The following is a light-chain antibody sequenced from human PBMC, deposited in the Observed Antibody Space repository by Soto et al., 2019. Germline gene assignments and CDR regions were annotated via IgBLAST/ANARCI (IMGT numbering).Light chain of an antibody. CDR3: QQRSNWPPLT. Sequence: EIVLTQSPATLSLSPGERATLSCRASQSVSSYLAWYQQKPGQAPRLLIYDASNRATGIPARFSGSGSVTDFTLTISSLEPEDFAVYYCQQRSNWPPLTFGVGTKVEIK. J-gene: IGKJ4*01. CDR2: DAS. V-gene: IGKV3-11*01. CDR1: QSVSSY.